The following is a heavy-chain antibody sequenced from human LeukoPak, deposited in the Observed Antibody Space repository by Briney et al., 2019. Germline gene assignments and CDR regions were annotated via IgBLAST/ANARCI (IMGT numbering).Heavy chain of an antibody. J-gene: IGHJ3*02. CDR3: ARDLWEAHISFDI. CDR2: IIPIFGTA. CDR1: GGTFSSYA. V-gene: IGHV1-69*13. Sequence: SVKVSCKASGGTFSSYAISWVRQAPGQGLEWMGGIIPIFGTANYAQKFQGRVTITADESTSTAYMELCSLRSEDTAVYYCARDLWEAHISFDIWGQGTMVTVSS. D-gene: IGHD1-26*01.